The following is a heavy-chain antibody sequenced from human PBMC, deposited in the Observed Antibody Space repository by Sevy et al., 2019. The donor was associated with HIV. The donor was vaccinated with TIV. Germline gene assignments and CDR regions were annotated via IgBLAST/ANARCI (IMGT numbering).Heavy chain of an antibody. CDR3: ASSRYSSGYPYYFDY. D-gene: IGHD3-22*01. J-gene: IGHJ4*02. CDR2: IYPGDSDT. Sequence: GESLKISCKGSGYSFTSYWIGWVRQMPGKGLEWMGIIYPGDSDTRYSPSFQGQVTISADKSLSTAYLQWSSLKASDTAMYYCASSRYSSGYPYYFDYWGQGTLVTVSS. V-gene: IGHV5-51*01. CDR1: GYSFTSYW.